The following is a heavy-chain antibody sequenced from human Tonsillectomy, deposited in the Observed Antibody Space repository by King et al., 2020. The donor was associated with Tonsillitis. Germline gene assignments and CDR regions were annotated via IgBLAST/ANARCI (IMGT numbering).Heavy chain of an antibody. CDR1: GYSFSSYG. V-gene: IGHV1-18*04. D-gene: IGHD2-15*01. CDR2: ISEYNGNT. J-gene: IGHJ5*02. CDR3: AREVRCLGCCSGGTLNWFDP. Sequence: QLVQSGTEVKKPGASVKVSCKASGYSFSSYGFSWVRQAPGQGLEWMGWISEYNGNTNYAQKVQGRVTMTTDTSTSTAYMELRSLRSDDTAVYYCAREVRCLGCCSGGTLNWFDPWGQGTLVTVSS.